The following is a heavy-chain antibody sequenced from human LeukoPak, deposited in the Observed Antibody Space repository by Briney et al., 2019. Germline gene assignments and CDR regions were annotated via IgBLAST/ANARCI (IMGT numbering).Heavy chain of an antibody. CDR2: ISYDGSNK. Sequence: GGSLRLACAASGFTFSSYGMHWVRQAPGKGLEWVAVISYDGSNKYYADSVKGRFTISRDDSKNTLYLQMNSLRAEDTAVYYCAKEIDPYGSSWVTDYWGQGTLVTVSS. CDR3: AKEIDPYGSSWVTDY. V-gene: IGHV3-30*18. CDR1: GFTFSSYG. D-gene: IGHD6-13*01. J-gene: IGHJ4*02.